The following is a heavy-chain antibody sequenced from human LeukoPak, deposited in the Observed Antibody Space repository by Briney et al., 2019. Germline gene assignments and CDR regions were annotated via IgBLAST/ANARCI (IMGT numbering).Heavy chain of an antibody. Sequence: GASVKVSCKAPGYTFTSYYMHWVRQAPGQGLEWMGIINPSGGSTSYAQKFQGRVTMTRDTSTSTVYMELSSLRSEDMAVYYCARGGYHPLFDYWGQGTLVTVSS. CDR2: INPSGGST. V-gene: IGHV1-46*01. CDR1: GYTFTSYY. CDR3: ARGGYHPLFDY. J-gene: IGHJ4*02. D-gene: IGHD5-12*01.